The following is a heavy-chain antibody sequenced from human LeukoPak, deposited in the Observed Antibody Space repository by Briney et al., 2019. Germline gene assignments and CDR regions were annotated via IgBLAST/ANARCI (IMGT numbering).Heavy chain of an antibody. J-gene: IGHJ4*02. CDR2: INPDGSST. CDR3: ARVSSLWSFDY. Sequence: GGFLRLSCAASGFTFSTYWMHWVRQTPGKGLVWVSRINPDGSSTAYADSVKGRFTISRDNARNTLYLQLNSLGAEDTAVYYCARVSSLWSFDYWGQGTLVTVSS. V-gene: IGHV3-74*01. CDR1: GFTFSTYW. D-gene: IGHD3-10*01.